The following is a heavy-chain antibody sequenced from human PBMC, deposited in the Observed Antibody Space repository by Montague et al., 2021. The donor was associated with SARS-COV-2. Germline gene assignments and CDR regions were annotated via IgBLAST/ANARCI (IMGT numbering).Heavy chain of an antibody. Sequence: SETLSLTCAVYGGSFSGYYWTWIRQSPGKGLEWIAEINHSGTTNYNFNLSLRSRVTISVAMSKCQFSLKLSAVTAADTGVYYCARWDPQTLTMIGLRGKSASDYWGQGTLVTVSS. CDR3: ARWDPQTLTMIGLRGKSASDY. D-gene: IGHD4-23*01. J-gene: IGHJ4*02. V-gene: IGHV4-34*01. CDR1: GGSFSGYY. CDR2: INHSGTT.